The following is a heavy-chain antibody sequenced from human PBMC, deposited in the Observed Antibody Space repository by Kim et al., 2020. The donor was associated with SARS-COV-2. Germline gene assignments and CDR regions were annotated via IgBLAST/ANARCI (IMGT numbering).Heavy chain of an antibody. D-gene: IGHD3-22*01. J-gene: IGHJ4*02. V-gene: IGHV3-15*01. Sequence: PVNGRFTITRDDTKNTLYLQMNSLKTEDTAVYYCTTIGSITMIVVVIPFDYWGQGTLVTVSS. CDR3: TTIGSITMIVVVIPFDY.